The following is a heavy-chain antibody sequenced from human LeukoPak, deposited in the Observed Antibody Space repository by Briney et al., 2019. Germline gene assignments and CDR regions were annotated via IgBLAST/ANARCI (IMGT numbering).Heavy chain of an antibody. J-gene: IGHJ4*02. D-gene: IGHD3-9*01. V-gene: IGHV3-23*01. CDR2: ISGSGGST. Sequence: SGRSLRLSCAASGFTFRSYALSWVRQAPGKGLEWVSAISGSGGSTYYADSVKGRFTISRDNSKNTLYLQMNSLRAEDTAVYYCAKDEGPYYDILSGYPFDYWGQGTLVTASS. CDR1: GFTFRSYA. CDR3: AKDEGPYYDILSGYPFDY.